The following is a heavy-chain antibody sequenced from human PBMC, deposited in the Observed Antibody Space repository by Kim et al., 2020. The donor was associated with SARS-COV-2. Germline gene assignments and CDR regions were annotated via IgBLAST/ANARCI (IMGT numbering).Heavy chain of an antibody. Sequence: RFTIARDNAKNSLYLQMNSLRAEDTAVYYCAREEPPYYDILTGYADAFDIWGQGTMVTVSS. CDR3: AREEPPYYDILTGYADAFDI. V-gene: IGHV3-11*06. D-gene: IGHD3-9*01. J-gene: IGHJ3*02.